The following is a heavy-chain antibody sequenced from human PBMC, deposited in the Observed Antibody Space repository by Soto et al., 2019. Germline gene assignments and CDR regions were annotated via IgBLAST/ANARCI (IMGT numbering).Heavy chain of an antibody. J-gene: IGHJ6*02. Sequence: QVQLVESGGGVVQPGRSLRLSCAASGFTFSSYGMHWVRQAPGKGLEWVAVIWYDGSNKYYADSVKGRFTISRDNSKNTLYLQMNSLRAEETAVYYCARDPIQRTIFLDNYYYGMDVWGQGTTVTVSS. V-gene: IGHV3-33*01. CDR1: GFTFSSYG. CDR3: ARDPIQRTIFLDNYYYGMDV. CDR2: IWYDGSNK. D-gene: IGHD3-3*01.